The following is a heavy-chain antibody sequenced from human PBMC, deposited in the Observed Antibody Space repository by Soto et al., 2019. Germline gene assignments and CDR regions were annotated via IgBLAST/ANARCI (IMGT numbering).Heavy chain of an antibody. CDR3: AREFRNCSSTSCFDGPLVYYYYYMDV. CDR1: GFTFSDYY. D-gene: IGHD2-2*01. J-gene: IGHJ6*03. CDR2: ISSSGSTI. Sequence: GGSLRLSCAASGFTFSDYYMSWIRQAPGKGLEWVSYISSSGSTIYYADSVKGRFTNSRDNAKNSMYLKMNSLRAEDTAVYFCAREFRNCSSTSCFDGPLVYYYYYMDVWGKGTTVTVSS. V-gene: IGHV3-11*01.